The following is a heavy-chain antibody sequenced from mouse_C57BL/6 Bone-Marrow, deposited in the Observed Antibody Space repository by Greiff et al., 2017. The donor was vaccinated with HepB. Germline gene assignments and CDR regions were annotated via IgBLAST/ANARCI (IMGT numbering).Heavy chain of an antibody. CDR2: IYPGDGDT. Sequence: VKLMESGPELVKPGASVKISCKASGYAFSSSWMNWVKQRPGKGLEWIGRIYPGDGDTNYNGKFKGKATLTAAKSSSTAYMQLSSLTSEDSAVYFCDYYDYDRFAYWGQGTLVTVSA. V-gene: IGHV1-82*01. CDR1: GYAFSSSW. CDR3: DYYDYDRFAY. J-gene: IGHJ3*01. D-gene: IGHD2-4*01.